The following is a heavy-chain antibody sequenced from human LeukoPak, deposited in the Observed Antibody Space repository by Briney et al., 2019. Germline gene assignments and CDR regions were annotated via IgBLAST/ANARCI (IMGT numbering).Heavy chain of an antibody. CDR2: INPSGGST. J-gene: IGHJ2*01. CDR3: ARDTAHYYDRTDWYFDL. V-gene: IGHV1-46*01. Sequence: ASVKVSCKASGYTFTSYGISWVRQAPGQGLEWMGIINPSGGSTSYAQKFQGRVTMTRDTSTSTVYMELSSLRSEDTAVYYCARDTAHYYDRTDWYFDLWGRGTLVTVSS. D-gene: IGHD3-22*01. CDR1: GYTFTSYG.